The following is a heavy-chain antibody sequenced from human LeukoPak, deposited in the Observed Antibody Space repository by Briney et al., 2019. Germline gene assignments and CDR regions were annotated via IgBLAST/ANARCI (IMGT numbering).Heavy chain of an antibody. Sequence: GRSLRLSCAASGFTFSSYGMHWVRQAPGKGLEWVGVISYDGSNKYYADSVKGRFTISRDNSKNTLYLQMNSLRAEDTAVYYCARSYYGSGTPIDYWGQGTLVTVSS. D-gene: IGHD3-10*01. CDR1: GFTFSSYG. V-gene: IGHV3-30*01. CDR2: ISYDGSNK. CDR3: ARSYYGSGTPIDY. J-gene: IGHJ4*02.